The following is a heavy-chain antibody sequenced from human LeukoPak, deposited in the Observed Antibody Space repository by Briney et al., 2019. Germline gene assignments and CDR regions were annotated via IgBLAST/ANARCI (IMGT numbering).Heavy chain of an antibody. CDR1: GGSISNYY. Sequence: SETLSLTCTVSGGSISNYYWSWIRQPPGKGLEWIGYIYYSWSTNYNPSLKSRVTISVDTSKNQFSLKLSSVTAADTAVYYCARHPGKYRPFDYWGQGTLVTVSS. J-gene: IGHJ4*02. CDR2: IYYSWST. CDR3: ARHPGKYRPFDY. V-gene: IGHV4-59*08. D-gene: IGHD2-2*01.